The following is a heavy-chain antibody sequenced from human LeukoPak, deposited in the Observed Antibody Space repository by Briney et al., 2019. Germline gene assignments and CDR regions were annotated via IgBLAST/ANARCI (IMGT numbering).Heavy chain of an antibody. D-gene: IGHD3-22*01. CDR1: GYTFTSYY. CDR3: ARGQYYYDSSGPLAL. J-gene: IGHJ5*02. CDR2: INPSGGST. Sequence: ASVKVSCKASGYTFTSYYMHWVRQAPGQGLEWMGIINPSGGSTSCAQKFQGRVTMTRDTSTSTVYMELSSLRSEDTAVYYCARGQYYYDSSGPLALWGQGTLVTVSS. V-gene: IGHV1-46*01.